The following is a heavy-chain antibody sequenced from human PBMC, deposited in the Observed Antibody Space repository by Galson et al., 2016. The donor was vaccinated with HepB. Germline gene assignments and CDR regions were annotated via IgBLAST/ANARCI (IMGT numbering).Heavy chain of an antibody. CDR2: ISHDGSLK. Sequence: SLRLSCAASGFTFSDFSMSWIRQAPGKGLEWVATISHDGSLKYYVDSVRGRFTISRDNAENSLFLQMNSLRAEDTAVYYCAKVGRGSGRYITDFWGGGTMVIVSS. V-gene: IGHV3-7*03. CDR3: AKVGRGSGRYITDF. J-gene: IGHJ4*02. CDR1: GFTFSDFS. D-gene: IGHD6-19*01.